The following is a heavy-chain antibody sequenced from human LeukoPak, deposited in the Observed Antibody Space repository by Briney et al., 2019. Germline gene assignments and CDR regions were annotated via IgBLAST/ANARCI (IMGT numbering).Heavy chain of an antibody. Sequence: ASVKVSCKASGYTYTSYGISWVLQAPGQGLEWMGWISAYNGNTNYAQKLQGRVTMTTDTSTSTAYMELRSLRSDDAAVYYCASSAGYDILTAYLLDYWGQGTLVTVSS. CDR1: GYTYTSYG. CDR2: ISAYNGNT. J-gene: IGHJ4*02. V-gene: IGHV1-18*01. D-gene: IGHD3-9*01. CDR3: ASSAGYDILTAYLLDY.